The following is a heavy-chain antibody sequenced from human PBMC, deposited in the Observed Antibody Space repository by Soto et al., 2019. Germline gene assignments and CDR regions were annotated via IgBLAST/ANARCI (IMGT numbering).Heavy chain of an antibody. CDR3: ARAWGITMVPASPVAGMGV. Sequence: PGGSLRLSCAASGFTFSSYSMHCVRQTPGKGLEWVSSISSSSSYIYYADSVKGRFTISRDNAKNSLYLQMNSLRAEDTAVYYCARAWGITMVPASPVAGMGVWGQGSTVTVS. D-gene: IGHD3-10*01. J-gene: IGHJ6*02. V-gene: IGHV3-21*01. CDR1: GFTFSSYS. CDR2: ISSSSSYI.